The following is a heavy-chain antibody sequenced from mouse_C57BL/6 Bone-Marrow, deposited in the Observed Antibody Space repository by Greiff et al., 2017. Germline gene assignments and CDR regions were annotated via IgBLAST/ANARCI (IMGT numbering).Heavy chain of an antibody. CDR3: TEDGLDY. Sequence: VQLQQSGAELVRPGASVTLSCKASGYTSTDYEMHWVKQTPVHGLEWIGAIDPETGGTAYNQKFKGKAILTADKSSSTAYMGLRSLTSEDSAVYYCTEDGLDYWGQGTTLTVSS. J-gene: IGHJ2*01. CDR1: GYTSTDYE. V-gene: IGHV1-15*01. CDR2: IDPETGGT. D-gene: IGHD1-1*01.